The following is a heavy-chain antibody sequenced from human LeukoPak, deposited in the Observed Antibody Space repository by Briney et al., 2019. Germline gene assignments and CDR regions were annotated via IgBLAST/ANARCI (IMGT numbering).Heavy chain of an antibody. J-gene: IGHJ4*02. CDR2: IYSGGST. CDR1: GFTVSSNY. D-gene: IGHD3-3*01. CDR3: ARSSRSRFLEWLSYFDY. Sequence: GGSLRLSCAASGFTVSSNYMSWVRQAPGKGLEWVSVIYSGGSTYYADSVKGRFTISRDSSKNTLYLQMNSLRAEDTAVYYCARSSRSRFLEWLSYFDYWGQGTLVTVSS. V-gene: IGHV3-66*02.